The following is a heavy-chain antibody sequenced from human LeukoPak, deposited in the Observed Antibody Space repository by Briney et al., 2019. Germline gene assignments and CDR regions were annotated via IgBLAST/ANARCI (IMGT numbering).Heavy chain of an antibody. Sequence: ASVKVSCEASGYTFTDYYIHWVRQAPGQGLEWMGWIIPNRGGTHYAQKFQGRVTMTRDTSINTAYMELSRLRSDDTAVYYCASAYGFFDYWGQGTLVTVSS. CDR3: ASAYGFFDY. CDR2: IIPNRGGT. CDR1: GYTFTDYY. V-gene: IGHV1-2*02. J-gene: IGHJ4*02. D-gene: IGHD3-10*01.